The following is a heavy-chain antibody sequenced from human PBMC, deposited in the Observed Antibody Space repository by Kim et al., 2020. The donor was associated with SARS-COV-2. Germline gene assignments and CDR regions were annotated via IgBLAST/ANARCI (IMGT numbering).Heavy chain of an antibody. D-gene: IGHD6-13*01. J-gene: IGHJ5*02. Sequence: YYADAVKCQFNICRDNSKNTLYLQMNSLRAEDTAVYYCAKDGYSSHSFDPWGQGTLVTVSS. V-gene: IGHV3-23*01. CDR3: AKDGYSSHSFDP.